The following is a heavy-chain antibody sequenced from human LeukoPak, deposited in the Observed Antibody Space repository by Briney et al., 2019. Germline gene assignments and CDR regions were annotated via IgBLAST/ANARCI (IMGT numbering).Heavy chain of an antibody. CDR1: GGSFSGYY. CDR2: INHSGST. V-gene: IGHV4-34*01. J-gene: IGHJ4*02. CDR3: ARMHSAAFDY. D-gene: IGHD1-26*01. Sequence: PSETLSLTCAVYGGSFSGYYWSWIRQPPGKGLEWIGEINHSGSTNYNPSLKSRVTISVDTPKNQFSLKLSSVTAADTAVYYCARMHSAAFDYWGQGTLVTVSS.